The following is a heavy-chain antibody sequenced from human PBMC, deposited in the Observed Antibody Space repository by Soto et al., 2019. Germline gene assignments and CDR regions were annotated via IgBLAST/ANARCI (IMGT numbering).Heavy chain of an antibody. V-gene: IGHV5-51*01. CDR1: GYTFTNYW. J-gene: IGHJ6*02. CDR2: IYPDDSDT. D-gene: IGHD2-15*01. Sequence: PGASLKISCKTSGYTFTNYWIAWVRQMPGKGLEWMGIIYPDDSDTRYSPSFQGQVTFSVDKSITTAYLQWSSLKASDTAIYYCAGTSYCSGGACFNYYYGIDVWGQGTTVTVSS. CDR3: AGTSYCSGGACFNYYYGIDV.